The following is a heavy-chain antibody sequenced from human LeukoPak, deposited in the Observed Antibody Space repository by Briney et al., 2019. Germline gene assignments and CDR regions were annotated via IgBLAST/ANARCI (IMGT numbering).Heavy chain of an antibody. D-gene: IGHD3-22*01. CDR3: AREAPYYYDSSGYYHRAFDY. J-gene: IGHJ4*02. CDR1: GFTFSSYS. V-gene: IGHV3-21*01. Sequence: GGSLRLSCAASGFTFSSYSMHWVRQAPGKGLEWVSSISSSSSYIYYADSVKGRFTISRDNAKNSLYLQMNSLRAEDTAVYYCAREAPYYYDSSGYYHRAFDYWGQGTLVTVSS. CDR2: ISSSSSYI.